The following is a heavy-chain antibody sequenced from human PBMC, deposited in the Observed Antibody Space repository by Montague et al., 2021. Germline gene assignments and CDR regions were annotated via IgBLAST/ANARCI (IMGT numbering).Heavy chain of an antibody. D-gene: IGHD2-15*01. CDR2: IYYNGTT. V-gene: IGHV4-39*01. CDR3: ARSLYCRGGSCYSGFDP. J-gene: IGHJ5*02. CDR1: GGSISSASYY. Sequence: SETLSLTCTVSGGSISSASYYWGWIRQPPGKGLEFIGVIYYNGTTYHNPSLKSRVTVSMDTSKNQLSLKLSSVTAAATAVYYCARSLYCRGGSCYSGFDPWGRGTLVTASS.